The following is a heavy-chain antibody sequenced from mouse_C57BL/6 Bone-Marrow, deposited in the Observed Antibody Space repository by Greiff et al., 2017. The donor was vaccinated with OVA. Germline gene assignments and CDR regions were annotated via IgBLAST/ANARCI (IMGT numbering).Heavy chain of an antibody. J-gene: IGHJ2*01. V-gene: IGHV1-4*01. CDR1: GYTFTSYT. D-gene: IGHD1-1*01. Sequence: QVQLQQSGAELARPGASVKMSCKASGYTFTSYTMHWVKQRPGQGLEWIGYINPSSGYTKYNQKFKDKATLTADKSSSTAYMQLSSLTSEDSAVYYWARRGTTGVARGYYFDYWGQGTTLTVSS. CDR2: INPSSGYT. CDR3: ARRGTTGVARGYYFDY.